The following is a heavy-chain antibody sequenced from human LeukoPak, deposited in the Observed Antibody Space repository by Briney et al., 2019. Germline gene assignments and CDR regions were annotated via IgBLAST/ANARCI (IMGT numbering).Heavy chain of an antibody. CDR3: ATNAAAGWAC. D-gene: IGHD6-13*01. CDR1: GFTFSRYS. Sequence: HPGGSLRLSCAASGFTFSRYSMNWVRQAPGKGLEWISYITPDSNTIYYADSVKGRFTVSRDNAKNSLYLQVNSLRAEDTAVYHCATNAAAGWACWGQGTLVTVSS. V-gene: IGHV3-48*04. CDR2: ITPDSNTI. J-gene: IGHJ4*02.